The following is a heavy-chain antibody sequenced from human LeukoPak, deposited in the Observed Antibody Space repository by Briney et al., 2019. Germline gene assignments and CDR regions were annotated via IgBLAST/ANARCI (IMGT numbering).Heavy chain of an antibody. J-gene: IGHJ5*02. Sequence: GGSLRLSCAASGFTFSSYAMSWVRQAPGKGLEWVSAISGSGGSTYYADSVKGRFTISRDNSKNTLYLQMNSLRAEDTAVYYCAKGGLGLLWFGEPSRGFDPWGQGTLVTVSS. CDR3: AKGGLGLLWFGEPSRGFDP. V-gene: IGHV3-23*01. CDR2: ISGSGGST. D-gene: IGHD3-10*01. CDR1: GFTFSSYA.